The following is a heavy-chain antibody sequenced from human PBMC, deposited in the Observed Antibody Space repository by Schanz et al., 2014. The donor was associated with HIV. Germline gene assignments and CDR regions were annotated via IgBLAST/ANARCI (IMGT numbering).Heavy chain of an antibody. Sequence: QVQLVQSGAEVKKPGSSVKVSCKASGDTFSSYSISWVRQAPGQGLEWVGGIIPIFDTTKYAQKFQGRVTINVDESTSTAYMELSSLRSEDTAVYFCAGRYNWNDEEGGGEYNWFDPWGQGTLVTVSS. D-gene: IGHD1-20*01. CDR1: GDTFSSYS. J-gene: IGHJ5*02. V-gene: IGHV1-69*01. CDR2: IIPIFDTT. CDR3: AGRYNWNDEEGGGEYNWFDP.